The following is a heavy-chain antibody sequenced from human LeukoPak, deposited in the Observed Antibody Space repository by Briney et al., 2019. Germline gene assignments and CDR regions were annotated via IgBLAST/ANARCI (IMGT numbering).Heavy chain of an antibody. Sequence: ASVKVSCKASGYTFTDYYMHWVRQAPGQGLEWMGWINPNSGGTNYAQRFQGRVTMTRDTSISTAYMELSRLRSDDTAVYYCARDRGYCSSTSCYSGWFDPWGQGTLVTVSS. D-gene: IGHD2-2*01. CDR3: ARDRGYCSSTSCYSGWFDP. CDR2: INPNSGGT. V-gene: IGHV1-2*02. J-gene: IGHJ5*02. CDR1: GYTFTDYY.